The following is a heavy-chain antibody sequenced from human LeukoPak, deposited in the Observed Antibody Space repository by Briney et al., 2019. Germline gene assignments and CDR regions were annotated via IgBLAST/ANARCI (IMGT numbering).Heavy chain of an antibody. CDR3: ARELRRGYYYSHAIDI. J-gene: IGHJ3*02. V-gene: IGHV3-66*01. D-gene: IGHD3-22*01. CDR2: IYSGGST. CDR1: GFTVSSNY. Sequence: GGSLRLSCAASGFTVSSNYMSWVRQAPGKGLEWVSVIYSGGSTYYADSVKGRFTISRDNSKNTLSLQMNTLRDEDTAVYYRARELRRGYYYSHAIDIWGQGTMVTVSS.